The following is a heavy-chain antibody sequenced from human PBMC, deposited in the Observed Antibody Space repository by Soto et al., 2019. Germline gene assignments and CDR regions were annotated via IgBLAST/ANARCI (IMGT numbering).Heavy chain of an antibody. D-gene: IGHD2-15*01. CDR2: INPSGGST. V-gene: IGHV1-46*01. CDR1: GYTFTSYF. Sequence: ASVKVSCKASGYTFTSYFMHWVRQAPGQGLEWMGIINPSGGSTSYAQKFQGRVTMTRDTSTNTVYMELSSLRSEDTAVYYCARQYCSGGSCYTLDYWGQGTLVTVSS. CDR3: ARQYCSGGSCYTLDY. J-gene: IGHJ4*02.